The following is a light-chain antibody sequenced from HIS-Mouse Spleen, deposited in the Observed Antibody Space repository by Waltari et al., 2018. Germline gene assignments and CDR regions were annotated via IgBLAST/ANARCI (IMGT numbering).Light chain of an antibody. CDR1: QSVSSSY. V-gene: IGKV3-20*01. CDR2: GAS. J-gene: IGKJ4*01. CDR3: QQYGSSPFT. Sequence: EIVLTQSPGTLSLSPGERATLSCRASQSVSSSYLAWYQQKPGQAPRLLSYGASSRATGIPDRFSGSGSGTDFTLTISRLEPEDFAVYYCQQYGSSPFTFGGGTKVEIK.